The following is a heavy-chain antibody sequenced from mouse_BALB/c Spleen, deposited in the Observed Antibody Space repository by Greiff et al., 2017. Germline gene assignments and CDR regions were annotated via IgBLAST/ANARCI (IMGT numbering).Heavy chain of an antibody. Sequence: VQLKESGPELVKPGASVKVSCKASGYAFTSYNMYWVKQSHGKSLEWIGYIDPYNGGTSYNQKFKGKATLTVDKSSSTAYMHLNSLTSEDSAVYYCARGGVSAWFAYWGQGTLVTVSA. CDR1: GYAFTSYN. J-gene: IGHJ3*01. CDR2: IDPYNGGT. V-gene: IGHV1S135*01. CDR3: ARGGVSAWFAY.